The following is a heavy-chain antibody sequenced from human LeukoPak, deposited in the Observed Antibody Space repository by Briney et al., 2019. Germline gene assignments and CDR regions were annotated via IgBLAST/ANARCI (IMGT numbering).Heavy chain of an antibody. J-gene: IGHJ4*02. V-gene: IGHV4-61*01. CDR2: IYYSGST. CDR1: GGSISTSNYY. D-gene: IGHD1-1*01. Sequence: SETLSLTCTVSGGSISTSNYYWSWIRQPPGKGLEWVGYIYYSGSTNYNPSLKSRVTISVDTSKNQFSLKLSSVTAADTAVYYCARVSDWNDGLDYWGQGTPVTVSS. CDR3: ARVSDWNDGLDY.